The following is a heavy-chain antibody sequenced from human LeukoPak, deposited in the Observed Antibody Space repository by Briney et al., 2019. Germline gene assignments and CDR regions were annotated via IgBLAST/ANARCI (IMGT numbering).Heavy chain of an antibody. CDR1: GFTFSNAW. J-gene: IGHJ4*02. Sequence: GGSLRLSCAASGFTFSNAWMSWVRQAPGKGLEWVGRIKSKTDGGTTDYAAPVKGRFTISRDDSKNTLYLQMNSLKTEDTAVYYCTTDTIEVVPAALPRDYWGQGTLVTVSS. V-gene: IGHV3-15*01. CDR2: IKSKTDGGTT. D-gene: IGHD2-2*01. CDR3: TTDTIEVVPAALPRDY.